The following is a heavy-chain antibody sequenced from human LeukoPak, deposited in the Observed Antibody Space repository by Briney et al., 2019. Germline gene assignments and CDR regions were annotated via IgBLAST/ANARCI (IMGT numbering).Heavy chain of an antibody. CDR1: GGSISSGSYY. J-gene: IGHJ3*02. V-gene: IGHV4-61*02. Sequence: SQTLSLTCTVSGGSISSGSYYWSWIRQPAGKGLEWIGRIYTSGSTNYNPSLKSRVTISVDTSKNQFSLKLSSVTAADTAVYYCASWGVTIFGVTDAFDIWGQGTMVTVSS. CDR3: ASWGVTIFGVTDAFDI. CDR2: IYTSGST. D-gene: IGHD3-3*01.